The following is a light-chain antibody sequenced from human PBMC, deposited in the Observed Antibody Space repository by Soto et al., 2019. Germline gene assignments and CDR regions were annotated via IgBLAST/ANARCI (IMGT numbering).Light chain of an antibody. V-gene: IGLV2-14*01. CDR1: SSDIGAYNY. CDR2: DVS. J-gene: IGLJ1*01. CDR3: SSHTSSGTYV. Sequence: QSVLTQPASVSWSPGQSIAISCTGTSSDIGAYNYVSWYQQHPGKAPKLMIYDVSIRPSGVSNRFSGSKSGNTASLTISGLQAEDEADYYCSSHTSSGTYVFGSGTKVTVL.